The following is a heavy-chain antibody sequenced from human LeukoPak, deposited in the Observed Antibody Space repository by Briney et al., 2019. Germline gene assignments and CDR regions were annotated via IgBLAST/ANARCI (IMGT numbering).Heavy chain of an antibody. Sequence: PGGSLRLFCAASGFSIRNYWMSWVRQDPGEGLEWVGNINQDGSAKFYVDPVMGRFIIFRANAKSSSDLLVNSMRAEDTAVYYCATALDSRGVDWGQGNLVTVSS. CDR3: ATALDSRGVD. J-gene: IGHJ4*02. CDR1: GFSIRNYW. D-gene: IGHD3-22*01. CDR2: INQDGSAK. V-gene: IGHV3-7*01.